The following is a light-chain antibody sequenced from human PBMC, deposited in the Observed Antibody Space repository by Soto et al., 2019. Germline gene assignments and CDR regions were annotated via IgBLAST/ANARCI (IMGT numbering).Light chain of an antibody. CDR2: DAS. Sequence: DIQMTQSPSTLSASVGDRVTITCRASQSISSWLAWYQQNPGKAPKVLIYDASSLESGVPSRFSGSRDVTEVPLTISSLQPDDFATYSCQQYNSYSSFTFGQGTKLEIK. CDR3: QQYNSYSSFT. J-gene: IGKJ2*01. CDR1: QSISSW. V-gene: IGKV1-5*01.